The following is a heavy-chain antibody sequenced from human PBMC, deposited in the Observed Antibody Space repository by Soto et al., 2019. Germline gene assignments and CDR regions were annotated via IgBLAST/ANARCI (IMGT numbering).Heavy chain of an antibody. D-gene: IGHD2-15*01. CDR1: GFTFSSYA. Sequence: GGSLRLSCAASGFTFSSYAMSWVRQAPGKGLEWVSAISGSGGSTYYADSVKGRFTISRDNSKNTLYLQMNSLRAEDTAVYYCAKETVVVVAATKREYMDVWGKGTTVTVSS. CDR2: ISGSGGST. J-gene: IGHJ6*03. V-gene: IGHV3-23*01. CDR3: AKETVVVVAATKREYMDV.